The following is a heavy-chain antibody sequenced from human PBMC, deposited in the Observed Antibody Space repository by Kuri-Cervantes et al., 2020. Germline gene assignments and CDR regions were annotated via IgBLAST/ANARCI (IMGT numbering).Heavy chain of an antibody. CDR1: GGTFSSYA. D-gene: IGHD3-9*01. CDR2: IIPIFGTA. CDR3: ARNTDILTGYVLFDY. Sequence: SVKVSCKASGGTFSSYAISWVRQAPGQGLEWMGGIIPIFGTANYAQKFQGRVTITTDESTSTAYMELRSLRSDDTAVYYCARNTDILTGYVLFDYWGQGTLVTVSS. J-gene: IGHJ4*02. V-gene: IGHV1-69*05.